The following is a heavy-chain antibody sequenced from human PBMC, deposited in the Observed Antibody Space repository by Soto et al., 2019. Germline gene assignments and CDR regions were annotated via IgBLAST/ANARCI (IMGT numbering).Heavy chain of an antibody. D-gene: IGHD3-9*01. Sequence: PSETLSLTCTVSGGSISSGGYYWSWIRQHPGKGLEWIGYIYYSGSTYYNPSLKSRVTISVDTSKNQFSLKLMSLSAADTAVYYCGRLEGLATISYYFDYWGQGALVTVYS. V-gene: IGHV4-31*03. CDR1: GGSISSGGYY. J-gene: IGHJ4*02. CDR3: GRLEGLATISYYFDY. CDR2: IYYSGST.